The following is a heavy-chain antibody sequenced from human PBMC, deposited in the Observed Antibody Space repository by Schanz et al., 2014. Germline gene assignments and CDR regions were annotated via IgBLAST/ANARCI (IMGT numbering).Heavy chain of an antibody. Sequence: EVQLVESGGGLVQPGGSLRLSCAASGLTFSNHAMSWVRQAPGKGLEWVSAISGSGDNTFYADSVRGRFTISRDTSKNTLYLQMNSLRAEDTAVYYCAREGEWGYDPPRPWGQGTLVTVSS. D-gene: IGHD5-12*01. CDR1: GLTFSNHA. V-gene: IGHV3-23*04. J-gene: IGHJ5*02. CDR2: ISGSGDNT. CDR3: AREGEWGYDPPRP.